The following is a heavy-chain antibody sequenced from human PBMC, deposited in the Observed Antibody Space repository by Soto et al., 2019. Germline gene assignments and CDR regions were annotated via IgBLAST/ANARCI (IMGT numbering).Heavy chain of an antibody. CDR1: GFSFSDYS. J-gene: IGHJ6*02. D-gene: IGHD6-6*01. V-gene: IGHV3-48*02. CDR2: ISRSGSLN. CDR3: ARDLEYSSSWYYYYGLDV. Sequence: LRLSCAVSGFSFSDYSMNWVRQAPGKGLEWLSYISRSGSLNYYADSVKGRFTISRDNAKNSLYLEMNSVRDEDTAMYYCARDLEYSSSWYYYYGLDVWGHGTTVTVSS.